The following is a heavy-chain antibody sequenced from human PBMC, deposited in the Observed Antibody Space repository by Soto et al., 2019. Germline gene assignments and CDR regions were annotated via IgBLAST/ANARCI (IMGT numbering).Heavy chain of an antibody. Sequence: QVQLQEAGPGVVKPSDTLSVNCTVSGGSVSSRRHFWSWIRQPPGGGLQWIGYIYYTGNTNYSPSLKSRATLSVDTSRNQFSLRLTSVTAADTAIYYCARYDAESGSNKLDPWGQGTLVTVSS. CDR3: ARYDAESGSNKLDP. J-gene: IGHJ5*02. CDR2: IYYTGNT. D-gene: IGHD5-12*01. V-gene: IGHV4-61*01. CDR1: GGSVSSRRHF.